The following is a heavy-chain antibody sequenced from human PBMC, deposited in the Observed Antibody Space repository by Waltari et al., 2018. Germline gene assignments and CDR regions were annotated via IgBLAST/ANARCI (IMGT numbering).Heavy chain of an antibody. V-gene: IGHV3-74*01. CDR1: AFTFSSYW. CDR2: INTDGSST. J-gene: IGHJ4*02. D-gene: IGHD1-26*01. Sequence: EVQLVESWGGLVQPGGSLRLSCAASAFTFSSYWMYWVRQAPGEGLVWVSRINTDGSSTTDAESVRGRFTISRGNAKDTLYLQMNSLRAEDTAVYYCARIVGAPPYYFDYWGQGTLVTVSS. CDR3: ARIVGAPPYYFDY.